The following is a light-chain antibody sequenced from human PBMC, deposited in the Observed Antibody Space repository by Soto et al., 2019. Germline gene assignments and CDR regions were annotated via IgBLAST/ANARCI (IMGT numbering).Light chain of an antibody. Sequence: QSALTQPASVSGSPGQSIAISCTGTSNDVGGYNYVSWYQQHPGKAPKLIIYDVSNRPSGVSNRFSGSKSGNTASLTISGLQAEDEADYYCSLYTSSSIFEVVFGGGTKLTVL. J-gene: IGLJ2*01. CDR3: SLYTSSSIFEVV. CDR1: SNDVGGYNY. CDR2: DVS. V-gene: IGLV2-14*01.